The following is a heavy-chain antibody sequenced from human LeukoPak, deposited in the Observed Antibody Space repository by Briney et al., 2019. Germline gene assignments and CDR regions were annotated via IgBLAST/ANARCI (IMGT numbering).Heavy chain of an antibody. CDR1: GISFSGYY. Sequence: SETLSLTCAVYGISFSGYYWTWIRQPPGKGLEWIGEINHSGSTNYNPSLKSRVSISVDTSKNHFSLNLNSVTPADTAFYYCARYYCGSASCPGVDSWGQGTLVTVSS. J-gene: IGHJ4*02. CDR2: INHSGST. V-gene: IGHV4-34*01. CDR3: ARYYCGSASCPGVDS. D-gene: IGHD2-2*01.